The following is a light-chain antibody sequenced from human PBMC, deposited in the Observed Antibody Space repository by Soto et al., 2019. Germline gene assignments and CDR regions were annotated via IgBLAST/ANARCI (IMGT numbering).Light chain of an antibody. CDR2: DVT. V-gene: IGLV2-14*03. CDR1: SSDVGGYNY. J-gene: IGLJ2*01. CDR3: CSYAGSYTLV. Sequence: QAVLTQPASVSGAPGQSITISCTGTSSDVGGYNYVSWYQQYPGKAPKLIISDVTDRPSGISSRFSGSKSGNTASLTISGLQAEDETDYYCCSYAGSYTLVFGGGTQLTVL.